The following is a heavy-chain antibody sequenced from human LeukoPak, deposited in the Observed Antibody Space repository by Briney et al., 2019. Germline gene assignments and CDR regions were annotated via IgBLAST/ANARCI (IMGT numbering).Heavy chain of an antibody. CDR3: AKVWSGYWNYYGMDV. V-gene: IGHV3-23*01. D-gene: IGHD3-3*01. CDR2: ISGSGGST. J-gene: IGHJ6*02. Sequence: GGSLRLSCAASGFTFSSYAMSWVRQAPGKGLEWVSAISGSGGSTYYADSVKGRFTISRDDSKNTLYLQMNSLRAEDTAVYYCAKVWSGYWNYYGMDVWGQGTTVTVSS. CDR1: GFTFSSYA.